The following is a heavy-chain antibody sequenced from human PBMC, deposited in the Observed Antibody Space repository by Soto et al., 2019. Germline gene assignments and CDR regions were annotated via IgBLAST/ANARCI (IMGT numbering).Heavy chain of an antibody. D-gene: IGHD6-13*01. CDR2: IYYSGST. CDR3: ASSPESIAAAGSD. J-gene: IGHJ4*02. Sequence: QVQLQESGPGLVKPSETLSLTCTVSGGSVSSGSDYWSWIRQPPGKGLEWIGYIYYSGSTNYNPSLKSRVTISVDTSKNQFSLKLSSVTAADTAVYYCASSPESIAAAGSDWGQGTLVTVSS. CDR1: GGSVSSGSDY. V-gene: IGHV4-61*01.